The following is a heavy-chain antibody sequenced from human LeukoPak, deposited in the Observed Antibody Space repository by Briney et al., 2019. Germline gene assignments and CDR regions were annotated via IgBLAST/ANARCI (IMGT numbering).Heavy chain of an antibody. CDR3: ARQPAGTAAFDI. D-gene: IGHD1-14*01. Sequence: SETLTLTCTVSGGSINSYYWSWIRQAPGKGLEWIGYIYYTGGEIHYNPSLKSRLTISVDTPKNQFSLMLTSVTAADTAVYYCARQPAGTAAFDIWAQGTVVTVSS. V-gene: IGHV4-59*08. CDR2: IYYTGGEI. J-gene: IGHJ3*02. CDR1: GGSINSYY.